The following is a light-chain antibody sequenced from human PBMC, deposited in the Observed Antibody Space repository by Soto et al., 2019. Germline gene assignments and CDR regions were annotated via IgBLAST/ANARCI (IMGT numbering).Light chain of an antibody. CDR1: QSVSSN. V-gene: IGKV3-15*01. CDR2: GAS. CDR3: QQYNNWRT. Sequence: EIVMTQSPATLSVSPGERATLSCRSSQSVSSNLAWYQQKPGQAPRLLIYGASTRATGTPARFSGSGSGTEFSLTFSSLQSEDFAIYYCQQYNNWRTFGQGTKVDIK. J-gene: IGKJ1*01.